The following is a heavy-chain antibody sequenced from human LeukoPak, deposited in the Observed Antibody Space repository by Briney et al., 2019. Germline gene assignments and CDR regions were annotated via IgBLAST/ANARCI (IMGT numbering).Heavy chain of an antibody. CDR1: GFTFSDYY. CDR3: ASALITMVRGVFDY. D-gene: IGHD3-10*01. Sequence: GGSLRLSCAASGFTFSDYYMSWIRQAPGKGLEWVSYISSSGSTIYYADSVKGRFTISRDNAKNSLYLQMNSLRAEDTAVYYCASALITMVRGVFDYWGQGTLVTVSS. V-gene: IGHV3-11*04. CDR2: ISSSGSTI. J-gene: IGHJ4*02.